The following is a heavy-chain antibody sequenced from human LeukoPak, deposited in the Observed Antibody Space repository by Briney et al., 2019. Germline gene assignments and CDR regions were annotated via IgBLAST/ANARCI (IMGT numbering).Heavy chain of an antibody. CDR2: ISGSGGST. CDR1: GFTFSSYA. D-gene: IGHD6-13*01. V-gene: IGHV3-23*01. CDR3: ARGFGDSSSWSCFDY. Sequence: PGGSLRLSCAASGFTFSSYAMSWVRQAPGKGLEWVSAISGSGGSTYYADSVKGRFTISRDNSKNTLYLQMNSLRAEDTAVYYCARGFGDSSSWSCFDYWGQGTLVTVSS. J-gene: IGHJ4*02.